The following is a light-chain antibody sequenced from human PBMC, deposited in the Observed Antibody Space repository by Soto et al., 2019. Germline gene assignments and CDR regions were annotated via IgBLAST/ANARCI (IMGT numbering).Light chain of an antibody. V-gene: IGKV1-39*01. CDR1: QNINNY. Sequence: DIQMTQSPSSLSASVGDRVTITCQASQNINNYLNWYQQKPGRAPKLLIYDASNLEAGVPSRFRGSGSGTDFTLSISSLQPEDSATYFCQQIYSAPLTFGGGTKVDI. CDR3: QQIYSAPLT. CDR2: DAS. J-gene: IGKJ4*01.